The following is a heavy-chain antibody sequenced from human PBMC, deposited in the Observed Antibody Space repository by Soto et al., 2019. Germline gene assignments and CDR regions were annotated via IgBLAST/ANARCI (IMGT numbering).Heavy chain of an antibody. CDR3: ARALGYSSTSRLDL. CDR2: MNPDTGNT. V-gene: IGHV1-8*01. J-gene: IGHJ4*02. Sequence: QVQLVQSGAEVEKPGASVKVSCKASGYTFTTYDFNWVRQAPGHGLEWMGWMNPDTGNTGYAQKFQGRVTMTRDTSISTAFTALSGLTAEDTAVYYCARALGYSSTSRLDLWGQGTLVTVSS. CDR1: GYTFTTYD. D-gene: IGHD6-19*01.